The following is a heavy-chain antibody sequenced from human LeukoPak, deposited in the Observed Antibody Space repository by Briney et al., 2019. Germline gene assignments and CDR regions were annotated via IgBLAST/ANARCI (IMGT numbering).Heavy chain of an antibody. Sequence: GGSLRLSCAASGFTFSSYSMNWVRQAPGKGPEWVSYISSSSSTIYYADSVKGRFTISRDNAKNSLYLQMNSLRDEDTAVYYCARHSTTVTLDFDYWGQGTLVTVSS. V-gene: IGHV3-48*02. J-gene: IGHJ4*02. CDR3: ARHSTTVTLDFDY. CDR1: GFTFSSYS. D-gene: IGHD4-17*01. CDR2: ISSSSSTI.